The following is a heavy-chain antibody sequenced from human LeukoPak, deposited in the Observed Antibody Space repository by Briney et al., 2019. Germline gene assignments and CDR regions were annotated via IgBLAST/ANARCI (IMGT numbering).Heavy chain of an antibody. V-gene: IGHV3-20*04. Sequence: GGSLRLSCAASGFTFDDYGMSWVRQAPGKGLEWVSGINWNGGRTGYADSVKSRFTISRDNAKNSLYLQMNSLRAEDTALYYCAGYKYDFWSGYYTHDAFDIWGQGTMVTVSS. D-gene: IGHD3-3*01. CDR2: INWNGGRT. CDR3: AGYKYDFWSGYYTHDAFDI. CDR1: GFTFDDYG. J-gene: IGHJ3*02.